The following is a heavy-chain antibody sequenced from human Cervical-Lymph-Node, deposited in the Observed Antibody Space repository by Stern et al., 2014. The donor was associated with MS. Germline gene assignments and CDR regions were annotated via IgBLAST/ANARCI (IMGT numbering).Heavy chain of an antibody. CDR2: IFPRDSNT. J-gene: IGHJ4*02. CDR3: ARSPATPSGYDRFDY. D-gene: IGHD5-12*01. V-gene: IGHV5-51*03. CDR1: GYLFDDYW. Sequence: MQLVQSGAEVKKPGESLKISCEASGYLFDDYWIGWVRQMSGRGLELVAIIFPRDSNTRYSPSVQGQVTISADKSIRTASLRRSSLKASDPAVYYCARSPATPSGYDRFDYWGQGALVTVSS.